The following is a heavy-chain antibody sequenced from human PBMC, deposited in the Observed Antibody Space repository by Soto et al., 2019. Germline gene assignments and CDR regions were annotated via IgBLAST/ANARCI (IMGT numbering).Heavy chain of an antibody. V-gene: IGHV4-39*01. CDR1: GGSISSSNYY. CDR3: ARHDWNGVDY. Sequence: QLQLQESGPGLVKPSETLSLTCTVSGGSISSSNYYWGWIRQPPGKGLEWIGSIYYSGSTYNNPSLKSRVTISVYTYKNQFPLKLSSVTAADTAVYYCARHDWNGVDYWGQGTLVTVSS. CDR2: IYYSGST. J-gene: IGHJ4*02. D-gene: IGHD1-1*01.